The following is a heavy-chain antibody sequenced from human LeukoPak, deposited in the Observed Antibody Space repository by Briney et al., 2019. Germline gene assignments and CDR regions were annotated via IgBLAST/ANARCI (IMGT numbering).Heavy chain of an antibody. Sequence: TSETLSLTCTVSGGSISSCYWSWIRQPPGKGLEWIGYIYYSGSTNYNPSLKSRVTISVDTSKNQFSLKLSSVTAADTAVYYCARHGDGYNHYFDYWGQGTLVTVSS. D-gene: IGHD5-24*01. V-gene: IGHV4-59*08. CDR3: ARHGDGYNHYFDY. J-gene: IGHJ4*02. CDR1: GGSISSCY. CDR2: IYYSGST.